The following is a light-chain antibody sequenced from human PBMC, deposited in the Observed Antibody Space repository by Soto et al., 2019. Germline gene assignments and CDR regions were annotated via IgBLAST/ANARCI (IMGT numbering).Light chain of an antibody. CDR1: SSDVGGYNF. CDR3: SSYTSDSTLDVV. Sequence: QSALTQPASVSGSPGQSITISCTGTSSDVGGYNFVSWYQQHPGKAPKLIIYDVSYRPSGVRNRFSGSKSGNTASLSISGLQAEDEADYYCSSYTSDSTLDVVFGGGTQLTVL. J-gene: IGLJ2*01. CDR2: DVS. V-gene: IGLV2-14*03.